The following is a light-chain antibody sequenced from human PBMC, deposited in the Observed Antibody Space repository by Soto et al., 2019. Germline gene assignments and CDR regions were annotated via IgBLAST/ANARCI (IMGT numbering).Light chain of an antibody. CDR3: QQYNSIGEWT. V-gene: IGKV1-5*03. CDR2: KAS. CDR1: QSITNW. J-gene: IGKJ1*01. Sequence: DIQVTQSPSTLSASVGDRVTITCRASQSITNWLAWFQQKPGKAPKLLIYKASSLESGVPSRFSGSGSGTEFTLTISSLQPDDFATYYCQQYNSIGEWTFGQGTKVDIK.